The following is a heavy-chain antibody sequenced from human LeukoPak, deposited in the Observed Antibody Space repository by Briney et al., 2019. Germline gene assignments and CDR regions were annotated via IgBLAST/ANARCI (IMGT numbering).Heavy chain of an antibody. CDR2: ISSSSTYI. Sequence: PGGSLRLSCAASGFTFSDSYMSWIRQAPGKGLEWVSSISSSSTYIYYADSLKGRFTISRDNAKKSLYLQMNSLRVEDTAVYYCARAGFGELLVAAFDIWGQGTMVTVSS. D-gene: IGHD1-26*01. CDR3: ARAGFGELLVAAFDI. J-gene: IGHJ3*02. V-gene: IGHV3-11*06. CDR1: GFTFSDSY.